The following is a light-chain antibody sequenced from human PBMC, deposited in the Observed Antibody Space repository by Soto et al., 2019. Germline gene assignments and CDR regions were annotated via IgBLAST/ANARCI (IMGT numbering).Light chain of an antibody. CDR1: SSDVGSYNL. Sequence: QSALTQPASVSGSPGHSITISCTGTSSDVGSYNLVSWYQPHPGKAPKLMIYEVSKRPSGVSNRFSGSKSGNTASLTISGLQAEDEADYYCCSYAGSSTLRVFGTGPKVTLL. CDR2: EVS. CDR3: CSYAGSSTLRV. J-gene: IGLJ1*01. V-gene: IGLV2-23*02.